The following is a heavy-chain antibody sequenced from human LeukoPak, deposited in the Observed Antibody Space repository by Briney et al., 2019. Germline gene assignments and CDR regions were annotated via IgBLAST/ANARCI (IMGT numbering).Heavy chain of an antibody. D-gene: IGHD2-2*01. CDR1: GFTFSDYY. CDR2: ISSSSSYT. V-gene: IGHV3-11*06. CDR3: ARGVCSSISCYYFDY. J-gene: IGHJ4*02. Sequence: PGGSLRLSCAASGFTFSDYYMSWIRQAPGKGLEWVSYISSSSSYTNYADSVKGRFTISRDNSKNTLYLQMNSLRAEDTAVYYCARGVCSSISCYYFDYWGQGTLVTVSS.